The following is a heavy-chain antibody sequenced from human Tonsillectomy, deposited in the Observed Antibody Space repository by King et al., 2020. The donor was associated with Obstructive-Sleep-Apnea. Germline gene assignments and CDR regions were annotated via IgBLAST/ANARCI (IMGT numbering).Heavy chain of an antibody. V-gene: IGHV4-59*01. Sequence: VQLQESGPGLVKPSETLSLTCTVSGDSISSYYWSWIRQPPGKGLEWIGYIYYTGSTSYNPSFKSRVTISVDTAKNQFSMTLSSVTAADTDVYYCVREYGFGDGDWFDPWGQGTLVTVSS. CDR2: IYYTGST. J-gene: IGHJ5*02. D-gene: IGHD3-10*01. CDR3: VREYGFGDGDWFDP. CDR1: GDSISSYY.